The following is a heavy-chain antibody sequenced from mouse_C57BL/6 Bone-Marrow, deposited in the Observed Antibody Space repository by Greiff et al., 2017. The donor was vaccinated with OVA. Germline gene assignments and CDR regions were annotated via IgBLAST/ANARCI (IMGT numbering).Heavy chain of an antibody. D-gene: IGHD1-1*01. CDR1: GYTFTSYW. CDR2: IDPSDSYT. Sequence: VQLQQPGAELVMPGASVKLSCKASGYTFTSYWMHWVKQRPGQGLEWIGEIDPSDSYTNYNQKFKGKSTLTVDKSSSTAYMQLSSLTSEDSAVYYCAREGYYYGSGPYFDYWGQGTTLTVSS. CDR3: AREGYYYGSGPYFDY. V-gene: IGHV1-69*01. J-gene: IGHJ2*01.